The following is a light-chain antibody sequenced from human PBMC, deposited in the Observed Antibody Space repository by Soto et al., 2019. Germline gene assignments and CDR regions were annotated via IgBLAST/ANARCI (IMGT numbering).Light chain of an antibody. V-gene: IGKV3-11*01. J-gene: IGKJ4*01. Sequence: EVVLTQSPATLTLYPGERAILSCRASQSVEKYLAWYQQKPGQTPRLLIYDASNRATGIPARFSGSGSETDFTLTISSLEPEDFAVYYCQQRKHWPPLTFGGGTKVEIK. CDR3: QQRKHWPPLT. CDR2: DAS. CDR1: QSVEKY.